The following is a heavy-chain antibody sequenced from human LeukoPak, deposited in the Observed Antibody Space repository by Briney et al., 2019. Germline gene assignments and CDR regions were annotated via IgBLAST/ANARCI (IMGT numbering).Heavy chain of an antibody. CDR3: ARGGGWLRNYYYGMDV. Sequence: GGSLRLSCAASGFTFSNYDMNWVRQAPGKGLEWVSDIGSSGSTIYYADSVKGRFTISRDNAKNSLYLQMNSLRAEDTAVYFCARGGGWLRNYYYGMDVWGQGTTVTVSS. CDR2: IGSSGSTI. CDR1: GFTFSNYD. V-gene: IGHV3-48*03. D-gene: IGHD6-19*01. J-gene: IGHJ6*02.